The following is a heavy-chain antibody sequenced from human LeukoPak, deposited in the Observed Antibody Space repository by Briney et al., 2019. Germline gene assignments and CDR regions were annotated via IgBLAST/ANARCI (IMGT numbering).Heavy chain of an antibody. J-gene: IGHJ4*02. CDR3: ARGPQKQWLGH. D-gene: IGHD6-19*01. CDR2: ISGSGGST. Sequence: GGSLRLSCAASGFTFSSYAMSWVRQAPGKGLEWVSAISGSGGSTYYADSVKGRFTISRDNSKNTLYLQMNSLRAEDTAVYYCARGPQKQWLGHWGQGTLVTVSS. V-gene: IGHV3-23*01. CDR1: GFTFSSYA.